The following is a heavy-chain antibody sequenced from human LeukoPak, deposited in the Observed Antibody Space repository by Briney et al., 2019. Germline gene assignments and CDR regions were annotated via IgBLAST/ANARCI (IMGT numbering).Heavy chain of an antibody. D-gene: IGHD3-16*01. CDR3: ARAFS. Sequence: GGSLGLSCAASGFTFSSQWLSWVRQAPGKGLEWVANIKEDGSEKSYVDSVKGRFTISRDNAKNSLYLQMNSLRAEDTAVYYCARAFSWGQGTLVTVSS. J-gene: IGHJ5*02. V-gene: IGHV3-7*01. CDR2: IKEDGSEK. CDR1: GFTFSSQW.